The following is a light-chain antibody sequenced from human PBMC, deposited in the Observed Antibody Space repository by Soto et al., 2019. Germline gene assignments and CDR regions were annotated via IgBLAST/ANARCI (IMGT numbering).Light chain of an antibody. CDR2: DAS. CDR3: QQYDRYPT. CDR1: QPISSW. V-gene: IGKV1-5*01. Sequence: GDRVTITCRASQPISSWLAWYQQKPGKAPKLVIYDASSLENGVPSRFSGSGSGTEFTLTITSLQPDDFATYYCQQYDRYPTFGQGTKLEIK. J-gene: IGKJ2*01.